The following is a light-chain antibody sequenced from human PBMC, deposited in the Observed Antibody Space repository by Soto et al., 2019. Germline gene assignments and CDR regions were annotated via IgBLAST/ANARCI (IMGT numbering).Light chain of an antibody. CDR1: NSDVGSYNY. J-gene: IGLJ2*01. CDR3: SSQTSSGTHVV. V-gene: IGLV2-14*01. Sequence: QSALTQPASVSGSPGQSITISCTGTNSDVGSYNYVSWYQQYPGKAPKLMIYEVSDRPSGVSNRFSGSKSGNTASLTISGLQAEDEADYYCSSQTSSGTHVVFGGGTKLTVL. CDR2: EVS.